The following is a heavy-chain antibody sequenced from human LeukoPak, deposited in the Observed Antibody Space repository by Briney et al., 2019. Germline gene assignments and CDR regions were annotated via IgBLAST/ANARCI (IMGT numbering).Heavy chain of an antibody. CDR2: ISSNGGST. CDR1: GFTFSRYT. V-gene: IGHV3-64D*09. Sequence: GGSLRLSCAASGFTFSRYTMHWARQAPGKGLEYVSVISSNGGSTYYADSAKGRFTISRDNSKNTLYLQMSSLRAEDTAVYYCVKTLISVAGTGAFDIWGQGTMVTVSS. CDR3: VKTLISVAGTGAFDI. D-gene: IGHD6-19*01. J-gene: IGHJ3*02.